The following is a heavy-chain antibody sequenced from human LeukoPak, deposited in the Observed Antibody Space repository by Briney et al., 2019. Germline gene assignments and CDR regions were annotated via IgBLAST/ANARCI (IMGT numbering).Heavy chain of an antibody. J-gene: IGHJ5*02. CDR1: GFTVSSNY. CDR2: IYSGGST. Sequence: GGSLRLSCAASGFTVSSNYMSWVRQAPGKGLEWVSVIYSGGSTYYADSVKGRFTISRDNSKNTLYLQMNSLRAEDTAVYYCARERLRLFDPWGQGTLSPSPQ. CDR3: ARERLRLFDP. V-gene: IGHV3-53*01. D-gene: IGHD3-16*01.